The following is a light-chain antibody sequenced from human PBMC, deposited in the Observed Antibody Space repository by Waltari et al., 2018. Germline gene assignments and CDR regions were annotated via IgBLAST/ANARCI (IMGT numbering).Light chain of an antibody. Sequence: QSALTPPASVSGSPGQSITISCTGTSSDVGGYNYVSWYQQHPANAPKLMIYDVSNRPSGVSNRFSGSKSGNTASLTISGLQAEDEADYYCSSYTSSSTLVVFGGGTKLTVL. V-gene: IGLV2-14*03. J-gene: IGLJ2*01. CDR2: DVS. CDR1: SSDVGGYNY. CDR3: SSYTSSSTLVV.